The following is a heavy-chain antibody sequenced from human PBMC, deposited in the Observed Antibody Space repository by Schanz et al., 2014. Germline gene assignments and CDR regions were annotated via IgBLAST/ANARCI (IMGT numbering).Heavy chain of an antibody. V-gene: IGHV1-46*01. CDR1: GYTFTSYY. CDR2: INPYDDTI. CDR3: VTEKRMESGTWAKAFDI. Sequence: QVQLVQSGAEVKKPGASVKVSCKASGYTFTSYYMHWVRQAPGQGLEWMGIINPYDDTIDYAKKFQGRFTMTRDTSTTTVYMELSSLRSDDTAMYYCVTEKRMESGTWAKAFDIWGQGTWVNVSS. D-gene: IGHD3-3*01. J-gene: IGHJ3*02.